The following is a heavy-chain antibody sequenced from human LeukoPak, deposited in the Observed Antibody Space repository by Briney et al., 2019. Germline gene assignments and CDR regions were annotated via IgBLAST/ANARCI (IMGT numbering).Heavy chain of an antibody. Sequence: GGSLRLSCAASEFTFSDYYMSWIRQAPGKGLEWVSYISGSGNTIYYADSVKGRFTISRDNAKNSLYLQMNSLRAEDTAVYYCATDLQGGYYYGSESYYDYWGQGTLVTVSS. D-gene: IGHD3-10*01. CDR3: ATDLQGGYYYGSESYYDY. CDR2: ISGSGNTI. CDR1: EFTFSDYY. V-gene: IGHV3-11*01. J-gene: IGHJ4*02.